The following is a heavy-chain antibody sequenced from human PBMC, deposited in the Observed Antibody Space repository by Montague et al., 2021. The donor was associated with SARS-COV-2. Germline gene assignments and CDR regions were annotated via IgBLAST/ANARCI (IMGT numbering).Heavy chain of an antibody. CDR2: ISRSGDLI. J-gene: IGHJ6*02. D-gene: IGHD4-17*01. Sequence: SLRLSCAASGFTFSSYEMNWVRQAPGKGLEWLSYISRSGDLIYYSDSFNVRFTISRDNAKRSLYLQMTSLRAEDTAVYYCARHYGDYFYDYYGMDVWGQGTTVTVSS. V-gene: IGHV3-48*03. CDR1: GFTFSSYE. CDR3: ARHYGDYFYDYYGMDV.